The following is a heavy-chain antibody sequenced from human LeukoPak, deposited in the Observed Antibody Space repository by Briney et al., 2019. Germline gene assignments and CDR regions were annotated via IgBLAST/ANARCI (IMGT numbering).Heavy chain of an antibody. V-gene: IGHV3-48*01. CDR2: ISSSSSTI. CDR1: GFTFSSYS. CDR3: AKGGGSYLSDAFDI. D-gene: IGHD1-26*01. Sequence: PGGSLRLSCAASGFTFSSYSMNWVRQAPGKGLEWVSYISSSSSTIYYADSVKGRFTISRDNAKNSLYLQMNSLRAEDMALYYCAKGGGSYLSDAFDIWGQGTMVTVSS. J-gene: IGHJ3*02.